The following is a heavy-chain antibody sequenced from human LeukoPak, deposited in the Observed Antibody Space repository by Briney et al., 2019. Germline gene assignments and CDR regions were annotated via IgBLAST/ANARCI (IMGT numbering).Heavy chain of an antibody. D-gene: IGHD6-19*01. CDR2: IWYDGSNK. Sequence: GRSLRLSCAASGFTFSSYGMHWVRQAPGKGLEWVAVIWYDGSNKYYADSVKGRFTISRDNSKNTLYLQMNSLRAEDTAVYYCARGGSSGWFAANHFDYWGQGTLVTVSS. CDR3: ARGGSSGWFAANHFDY. CDR1: GFTFSSYG. V-gene: IGHV3-33*01. J-gene: IGHJ4*02.